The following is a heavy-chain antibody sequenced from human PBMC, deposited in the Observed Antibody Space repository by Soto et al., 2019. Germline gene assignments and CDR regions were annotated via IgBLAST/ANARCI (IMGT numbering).Heavy chain of an antibody. V-gene: IGHV1-2*02. CDR2: IRPESGAT. CDR1: GYTFTGHY. D-gene: IGHD3-3*02. J-gene: IGHJ4*02. Sequence: ASVKVSCKTSGYTFTGHYIHWVRQAPQQGPEGMGEIRPESGATRYAQKFRGRVTMTMDTSITTVYMELKNLSPDDTAVYYCGRGRSGQIVIFYWGQGTPVTVSS. CDR3: GRGRSGQIVIFY.